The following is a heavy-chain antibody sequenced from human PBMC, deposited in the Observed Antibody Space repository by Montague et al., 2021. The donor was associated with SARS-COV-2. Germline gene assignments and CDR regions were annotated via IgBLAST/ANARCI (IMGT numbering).Heavy chain of an antibody. CDR2: IYWDDDK. D-gene: IGHD3-22*01. CDR3: AHDRVTMIVVAKAGAFDI. CDR1: GFSLSTSGVG. Sequence: PALVKPTQTLTLTCTFSGFSLSTSGVGVGWIRQPPGKALEWLALIYWDDDKRYSPSLKSRLTITKDTSKNQVVLTMTNMDPVDTATYYCAHDRVTMIVVAKAGAFDIWGQGTMVTVSS. J-gene: IGHJ3*02. V-gene: IGHV2-5*02.